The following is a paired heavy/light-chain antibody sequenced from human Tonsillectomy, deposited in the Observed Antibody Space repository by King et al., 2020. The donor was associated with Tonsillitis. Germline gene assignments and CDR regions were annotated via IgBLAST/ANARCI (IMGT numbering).Heavy chain of an antibody. Sequence: QVQLQQWGAGLLKPSETLSLTCAVYGGSFSGYYWSWIRQAPGKGLEWIGEINHSGSSIYNPSLESRVTISIDRSKNQFSLKLSSVTAADTAVYYCSRRRASGSFDLWGRGTLVPVSS. CDR2: INHSGSS. CDR3: SRRRASGSFDL. V-gene: IGHV4-34*01. J-gene: IGHJ2*01. CDR1: GGSFSGYY.
Light chain of an antibody. J-gene: IGKJ3*01. CDR3: QQYTNWPR. CDR2: DAS. CDR1: QSVSSK. Sequence: EIVLTQSPVTLSVSPGERATLSCRASQSVSSKLAWYQQKLGQAPRLLIYDASNRATGIPARFSGSGSGTDFTLTISSLEPEDFAVYYCQQYTNWPRFGPGTKVDIK. V-gene: IGKV3-11*01.